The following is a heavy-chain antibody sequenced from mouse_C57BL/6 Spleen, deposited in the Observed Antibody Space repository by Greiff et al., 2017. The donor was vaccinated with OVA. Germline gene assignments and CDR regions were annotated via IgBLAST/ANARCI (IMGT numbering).Heavy chain of an antibody. CDR1: GYAFSSSW. J-gene: IGHJ2*01. CDR3: ARGSNFDD. CDR2: IYPGDGDT. V-gene: IGHV1-82*01. Sequence: VKVEESGPELVKPGASVKISCKASGYAFSSSWMNWVKQRPGKGLEWIGRIYPGDGDTNYNGKFKGKATLTADKSSSTAYMHLSSPTSEDSAVYFCARGSNFDDWGQGTTLTVSS.